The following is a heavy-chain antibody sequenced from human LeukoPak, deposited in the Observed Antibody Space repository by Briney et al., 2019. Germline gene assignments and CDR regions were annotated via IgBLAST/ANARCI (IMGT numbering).Heavy chain of an antibody. J-gene: IGHJ5*02. CDR2: ISAYNGNT. Sequence: ASVKVSCKASGYTFTGYGISWVRQAPGQGLEWMGWISAYNGNTNYAQKLQGRVTMTTDTSTSTAYMELRSLRSDDTAVYYCARSAAGSGSYYTYNWFDPWGQGTLVTVSS. CDR1: GYTFTGYG. D-gene: IGHD3-10*01. CDR3: ARSAAGSGSYYTYNWFDP. V-gene: IGHV1-18*01.